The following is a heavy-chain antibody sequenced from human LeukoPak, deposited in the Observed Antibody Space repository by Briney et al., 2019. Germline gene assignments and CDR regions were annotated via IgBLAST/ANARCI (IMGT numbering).Heavy chain of an antibody. D-gene: IGHD3-10*01. CDR2: IYYSGST. CDR1: GGSISSSSYY. V-gene: IGHV4-39*07. CDR3: ARVLQGMVRGVIITSLDY. J-gene: IGHJ4*02. Sequence: PSETLSLTCTVSGGSISSSSYYWGWIRQPPGKGLEWIGSIYYSGSTYYNPSLKSRVTISVDTSKNQFSLKLSSVTAADTAVYYCARVLQGMVRGVIITSLDYWGQGTLVTVSS.